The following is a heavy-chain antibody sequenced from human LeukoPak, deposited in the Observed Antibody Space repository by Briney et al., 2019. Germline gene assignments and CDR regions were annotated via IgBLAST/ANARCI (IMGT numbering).Heavy chain of an antibody. D-gene: IGHD3-10*01. CDR3: AKDGLAGGSGSYFID. V-gene: IGHV3-7*03. J-gene: IGHJ4*02. Sequence: GGSLRLSCAASGFTFSSYWMSWVRQAPGKGLEWVANIKQDGREKYYGDLVKGRSTISRDNAKNSLYLQMNSLRAEDTALYYCAKDGLAGGSGSYFIDWGQGTLVTVSS. CDR2: IKQDGREK. CDR1: GFTFSSYW.